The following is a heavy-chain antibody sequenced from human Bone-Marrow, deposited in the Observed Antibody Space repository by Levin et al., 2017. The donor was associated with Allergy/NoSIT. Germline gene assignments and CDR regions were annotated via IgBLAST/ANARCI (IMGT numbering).Heavy chain of an antibody. CDR1: GILFSSYD. V-gene: IGHV3-21*01. CDR3: ASWAMYHYDRSAFDYFYYAMDV. D-gene: IGHD3-22*01. CDR2: ISAGGNYI. J-gene: IGHJ6*02. Sequence: ASVKVSCAASGILFSSYDMNWVRQAPGKGLEWVSSISAGGNYIYYADSVKGRFTISRDNAKNSLFLQMNSLRAEDTAVYYCASWAMYHYDRSAFDYFYYAMDVWGQGTTVIVSS.